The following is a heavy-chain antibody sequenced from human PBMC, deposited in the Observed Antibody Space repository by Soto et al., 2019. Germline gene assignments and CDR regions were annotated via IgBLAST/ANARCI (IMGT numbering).Heavy chain of an antibody. J-gene: IGHJ6*04. CDR1: GFTFSSYA. V-gene: IGHV3-23*01. Sequence: EVQLLESGGGLVQPGGSLRLSCAASGFTFSSYAMSWVRQAPGKGLEWVSAISGSGGSTYYADSVKGRFTISRDNSKNTQSLNMNTLRAEDPPVYYCANYVPLDVGGKGNTVTVSS. D-gene: IGHD3-10*02. CDR3: ANYVPLDV. CDR2: ISGSGGST.